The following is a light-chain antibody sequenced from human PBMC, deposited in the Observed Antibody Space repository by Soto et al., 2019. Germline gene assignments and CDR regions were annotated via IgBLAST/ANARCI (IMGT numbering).Light chain of an antibody. CDR3: QPYNNWPLT. V-gene: IGKV1-5*01. J-gene: IGKJ4*01. Sequence: EIRMTQSASNLPASVGDRGSIXCRASQSFSSRFLWFQQKPGTAPKVLIYDASNLQSGGPSRFSGSRSAAEFTRTINSLQSEDFAVYYGQPYNNWPLTFGGGTKVDIK. CDR1: QSFSSR. CDR2: DAS.